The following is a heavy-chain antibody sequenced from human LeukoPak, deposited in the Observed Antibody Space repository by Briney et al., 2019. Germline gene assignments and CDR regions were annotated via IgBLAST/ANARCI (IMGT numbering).Heavy chain of an antibody. CDR1: GFTFSSYG. J-gene: IGHJ4*02. V-gene: IGHV3-7*01. CDR2: IKQDGSEK. Sequence: GGSLRLSCAASGFTFSSYGMSWVRQAPGKGLEWVANIKQDGSEKYYVDSVKGRFTISRDNAKNSLYLQMNSLRAEDTAVYYCARHGSGWYQKDYWGQGTLVTVSS. CDR3: ARHGSGWYQKDY. D-gene: IGHD6-19*01.